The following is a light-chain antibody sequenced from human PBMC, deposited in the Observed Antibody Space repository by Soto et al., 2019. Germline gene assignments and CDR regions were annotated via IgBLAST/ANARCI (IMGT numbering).Light chain of an antibody. CDR2: DVS. J-gene: IGLJ2*01. CDR3: SSYTSSSTLV. Sequence: QSVLTQPASVSVSPGPSITISCTGTSSDVGGYNYVSLYQQHPGKAPKLMIYDVSNRPSGVSIRFSGSKAGHTASLTISGLQAEDEADYYCSSYTSSSTLVFGGGTKGTVL. V-gene: IGLV2-14*01. CDR1: SSDVGGYNY.